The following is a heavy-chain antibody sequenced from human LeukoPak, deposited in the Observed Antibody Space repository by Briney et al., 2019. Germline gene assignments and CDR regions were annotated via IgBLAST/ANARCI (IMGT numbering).Heavy chain of an antibody. CDR1: GFTFSNYG. Sequence: GGSLRLSCAASGFTFSNYGMPWVRQAPGKGLEWVAVIWYDGSNKYYADSVKGRFTISRDNSKNTLYLQMNSLRAEDTAVYYCARAPYSSGWYVDYWGQGTLVTVSS. CDR2: IWYDGSNK. J-gene: IGHJ4*02. CDR3: ARAPYSSGWYVDY. D-gene: IGHD6-19*01. V-gene: IGHV3-33*01.